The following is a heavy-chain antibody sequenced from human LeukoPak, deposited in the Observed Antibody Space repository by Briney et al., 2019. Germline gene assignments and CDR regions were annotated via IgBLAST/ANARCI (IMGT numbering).Heavy chain of an antibody. CDR3: ARGEDY. Sequence: GGSLRLSCAAAGFTFHFYSMTWVRQAPGKGLEWVSYISSRSSTIYYTDSVKGRFTVSRDDAKNSLNLQMNSLRDEDTAVYYCARGEDYWGQGTLVTVSS. J-gene: IGHJ4*02. V-gene: IGHV3-48*02. CDR1: GFTFHFYS. CDR2: ISSRSSTI.